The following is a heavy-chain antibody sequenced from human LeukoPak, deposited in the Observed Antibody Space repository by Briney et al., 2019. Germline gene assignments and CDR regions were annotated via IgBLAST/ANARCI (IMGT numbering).Heavy chain of an antibody. J-gene: IGHJ6*03. Sequence: ASVKVSCKASGYTFTSYDINWVRQATGQGLEWMGWMNPNSGNTGYAQKSQSRVTMTRNTSISTAYMELSSLRSEDTAVYYCARGRWGSGSSYMDVWGKGTTVTVSS. CDR1: GYTFTSYD. CDR3: ARGRWGSGSSYMDV. V-gene: IGHV1-8*01. D-gene: IGHD3-10*01. CDR2: MNPNSGNT.